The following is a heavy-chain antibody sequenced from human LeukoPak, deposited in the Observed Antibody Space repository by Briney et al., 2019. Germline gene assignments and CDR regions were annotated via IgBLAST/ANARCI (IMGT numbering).Heavy chain of an antibody. CDR3: ARDYSSSGSVYWYFDL. V-gene: IGHV3-30-3*01. CDR1: GFTFSSYA. D-gene: IGHD6-19*01. Sequence: PGGSLRLSCAASGFTFSSYAMHWVRQAPGKGLEWVAVISYDGSNKYYADSVKGRFTISRDNSKNTLYLQMNSLRAEDTAVYYCARDYSSSGSVYWYFDLWGRGTLVTVSS. CDR2: ISYDGSNK. J-gene: IGHJ2*01.